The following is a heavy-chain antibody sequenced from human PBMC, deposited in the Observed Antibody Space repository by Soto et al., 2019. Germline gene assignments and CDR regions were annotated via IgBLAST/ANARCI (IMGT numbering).Heavy chain of an antibody. CDR1: GFTFRVYA. CDR2: IGGTGNTT. J-gene: IGHJ4*02. D-gene: IGHD2-2*01. CDR3: ARIRQLLFVS. V-gene: IGHV3-23*01. Sequence: VHLSESGGALVQPGGSLRLSCAASGFTFRVYALSWFRQDPGGGLEWVSAIGGTGNTTYYADSVKGRFTIARDNSRDTLYLQMTSLRVEDTAVYYCARIRQLLFVSWGQGTLVSVSS.